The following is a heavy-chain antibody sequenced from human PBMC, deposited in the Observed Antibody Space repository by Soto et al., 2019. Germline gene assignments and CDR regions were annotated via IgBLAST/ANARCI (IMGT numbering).Heavy chain of an antibody. CDR3: ARVVRTYYAHEWFDP. CDR1: GGSISSSNW. CDR2: IYHSGST. V-gene: IGHV4-4*02. J-gene: IGHJ5*02. Sequence: QVQLQESGPGLVKPSGTLSLTCAVSGGSISSSNWWSWVRQPPGKGLEWIGEIYHSGSTNYNPSRKSQVTIEVDKSKNQFSLKLSSVTAADTAVYYCARVVRTYYAHEWFDPWGQGTLVTVSS. D-gene: IGHD2-2*01.